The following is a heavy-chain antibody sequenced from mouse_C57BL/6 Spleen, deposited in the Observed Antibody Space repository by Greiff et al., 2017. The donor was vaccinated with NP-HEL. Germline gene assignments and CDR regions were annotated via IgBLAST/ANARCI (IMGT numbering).Heavy chain of an antibody. CDR2: INPNNGGT. CDR3: ARGRGYFDY. J-gene: IGHJ2*01. V-gene: IGHV1-18*01. Sequence: VQLQQSGPELVKPGASVKIPCKASGYTFTDYNMDWVKQSHGKSLEWIGDINPNNGGTIYNQKFKGKATLTVDKSSSTAYMELRSLTSADASVYYCARGRGYFDYWGQGTTLTVSS. CDR1: GYTFTDYN.